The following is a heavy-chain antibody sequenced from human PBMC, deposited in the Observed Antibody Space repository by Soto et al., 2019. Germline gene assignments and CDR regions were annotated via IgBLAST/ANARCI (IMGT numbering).Heavy chain of an antibody. Sequence: VAGGNLCGSCWAWIRQPPGKGLEWIVEINHSAFTNYNPSLTGRVTISLDTSRSQFSLKLDSLTDADTAFYFCARGHGRFAHWGQGTLVTVPS. V-gene: IGHV4-34*01. CDR1: GGNLCGSC. CDR2: INHSAFT. CDR3: ARGHGRFAH. J-gene: IGHJ4*02.